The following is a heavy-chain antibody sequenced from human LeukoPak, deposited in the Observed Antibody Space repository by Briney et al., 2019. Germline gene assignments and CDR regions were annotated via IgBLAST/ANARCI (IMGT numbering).Heavy chain of an antibody. J-gene: IGHJ4*02. CDR2: FSGGDGSP. CDR3: AKNGWLRSSGLWGDY. V-gene: IGHV3-23*01. D-gene: IGHD5-12*01. CDR1: GFTFSSYA. Sequence: GGSLRLSCVASGFTFSSYAMTWFRQAPGKGLEWVSSFSGGDGSPYHADSVKGRFTISRDNSKSTLYLQMNSLRAEDTDIYYCAKNGWLRSSGLWGDYWGQGALVTVSS.